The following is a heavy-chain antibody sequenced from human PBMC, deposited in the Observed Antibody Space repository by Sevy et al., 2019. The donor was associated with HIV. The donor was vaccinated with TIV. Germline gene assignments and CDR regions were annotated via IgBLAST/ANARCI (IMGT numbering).Heavy chain of an antibody. CDR2: IYYSGST. Sequence: SETLSLTCTVSGGSISSYYWSWIRQPPGKGLEWIGYIYYSGSTNYNPSLKSRVTISVDTSKNQFSLMLSAVTAVDTAVYYFASSYYYDSSGYSLDIWGQGTMVTVSS. CDR1: GGSISSYY. V-gene: IGHV4-59*08. CDR3: ASSYYYDSSGYSLDI. D-gene: IGHD3-22*01. J-gene: IGHJ3*02.